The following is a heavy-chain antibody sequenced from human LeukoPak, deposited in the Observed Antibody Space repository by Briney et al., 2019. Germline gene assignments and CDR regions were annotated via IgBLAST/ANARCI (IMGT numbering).Heavy chain of an antibody. J-gene: IGHJ5*02. V-gene: IGHV4-31*03. CDR2: IYYSGST. CDR1: GGSISSADYY. Sequence: SQTLSLTCTVSGGSISSADYYWSWIRQHPGKGLEWIGYIYYSGSTYYNPSLKSRVTISVDTSKNQFSLKLSSVTAADTAVYYCARGPLRSGYYRPNWFDPWGQGTLVTVSS. D-gene: IGHD3-3*01. CDR3: ARGPLRSGYYRPNWFDP.